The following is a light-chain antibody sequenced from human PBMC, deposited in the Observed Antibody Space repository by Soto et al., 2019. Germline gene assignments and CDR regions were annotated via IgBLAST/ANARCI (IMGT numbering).Light chain of an antibody. Sequence: QYALTQAPCASGSPGQSVTISCTGTKSDIGVYDFVSWYQHHPGKAPRLIIYEVVQRPSGVPDRFSGSKSGNTASLTVSGLQAADEADYFCKSYAGSNTYVFGSGTKVIV. J-gene: IGLJ1*01. CDR2: EVV. V-gene: IGLV2-8*01. CDR1: KSDIGVYDF. CDR3: KSYAGSNTYV.